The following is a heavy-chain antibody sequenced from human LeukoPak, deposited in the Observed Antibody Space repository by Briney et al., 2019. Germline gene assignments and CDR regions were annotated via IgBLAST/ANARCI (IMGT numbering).Heavy chain of an antibody. V-gene: IGHV3-66*01. J-gene: IGHJ4*02. CDR1: GFTVSSNY. CDR2: IYSGGST. D-gene: IGHD3-22*01. CDR3: ARTNSGVYYYDY. Sequence: PGGSLRLSCAASGFTVSSNYMSWVRQAPGKGLEWVSVIYSGGSTYYADSAKGRFTISRDNSKNTLYLQMNSLRAEDTAVYYCARTNSGVYYYDYWGQGTLVTVSS.